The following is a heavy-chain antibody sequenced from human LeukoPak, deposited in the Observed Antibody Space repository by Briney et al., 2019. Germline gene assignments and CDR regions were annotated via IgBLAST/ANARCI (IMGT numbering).Heavy chain of an antibody. Sequence: GGSLRLSCAASGFTFSSYAMHWVRQAPGKGLEWVAVISYDGSNKYYADPVKGRFTISRDNSKNTLYLQMNSLRAEDTAVYYCAREPKSDYDFWSGSLYYFDYWGQGTLVTVSS. CDR2: ISYDGSNK. CDR1: GFTFSSYA. D-gene: IGHD3-3*01. V-gene: IGHV3-30*01. J-gene: IGHJ4*02. CDR3: AREPKSDYDFWSGSLYYFDY.